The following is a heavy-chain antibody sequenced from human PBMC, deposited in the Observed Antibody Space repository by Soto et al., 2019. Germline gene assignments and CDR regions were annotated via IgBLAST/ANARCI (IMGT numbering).Heavy chain of an antibody. CDR2: IKADGTEK. CDR3: VTAVRGYNANGDL. D-gene: IGHD5-12*01. J-gene: IGHJ6*02. CDR1: GFTFSSYW. Sequence: GGSLRLSCVGSGFTFSSYWMGWVRQTPGKGLEWVATIKADGTEKYYVDSVKGRFTFSRDNAKTSVYLEMNSLRAEDTAVYYCVTAVRGYNANGDLWGQGTTVTVSS. V-gene: IGHV3-7*03.